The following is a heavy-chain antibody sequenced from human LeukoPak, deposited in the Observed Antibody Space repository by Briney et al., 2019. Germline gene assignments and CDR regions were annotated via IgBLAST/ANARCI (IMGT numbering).Heavy chain of an antibody. CDR2: IYYSGST. Sequence: SETLSLTCTVSGGSISSSSYYWGWIRQPPGKGLEWIGSIYYSGSTYYNPSLKSRVTISVDTSKNQFSLKLSSVTAADTAVYYCARPLNYDILFDPWGQGTLVTVSS. V-gene: IGHV4-39*07. J-gene: IGHJ5*02. CDR3: ARPLNYDILFDP. CDR1: GGSISSSSYY. D-gene: IGHD3-9*01.